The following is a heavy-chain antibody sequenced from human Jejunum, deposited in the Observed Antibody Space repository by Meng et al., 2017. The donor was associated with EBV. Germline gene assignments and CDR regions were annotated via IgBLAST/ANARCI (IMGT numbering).Heavy chain of an antibody. CDR1: GFSLSTRGVV. Sequence: QITWKRAGPTLLKPAEALTLAVTVFGFSLSTRGVVVCWSRQPTCKALEWLPHIYWDENKRCSTSLSSRLAIMKDTSKSEVVLKMTKMNTVDTATYYCARRYGDYVRYFDSWGQGTLVTVSS. CDR3: ARRYGDYVRYFDS. D-gene: IGHD4-17*01. J-gene: IGHJ4*02. V-gene: IGHV2-5*02. CDR2: IYWDENK.